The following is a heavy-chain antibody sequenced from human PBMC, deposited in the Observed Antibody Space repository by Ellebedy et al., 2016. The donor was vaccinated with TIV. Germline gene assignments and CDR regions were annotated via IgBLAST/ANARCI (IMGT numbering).Heavy chain of an antibody. V-gene: IGHV3-7*01. Sequence: GESLKISCAASGFTFTNHWMSCVRQAPGKGLEWVANINQDGSEKYYVDSVKGRFTISRDNAQKSLDLQMSSLRAEDTAVYYCMAHSDFDCWGQGTLVIVFS. CDR3: MAHSDFDC. CDR2: INQDGSEK. J-gene: IGHJ4*02. D-gene: IGHD2-15*01. CDR1: GFTFTNHW.